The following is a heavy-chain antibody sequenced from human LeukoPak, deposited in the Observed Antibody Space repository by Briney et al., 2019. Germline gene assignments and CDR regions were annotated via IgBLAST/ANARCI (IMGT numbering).Heavy chain of an antibody. J-gene: IGHJ4*02. Sequence: GASVKVSCKASGYTFTGYYMHWVRQAPGQGLEWMGWINPNSGGTNYAQKFQGWVTMTRDTSISTAYMELSRLRSDDTAVYYCARSGYSYGLSFDYWGQGTLVTVSS. D-gene: IGHD5-18*01. V-gene: IGHV1-2*04. CDR2: INPNSGGT. CDR3: ARSGYSYGLSFDY. CDR1: GYTFTGYY.